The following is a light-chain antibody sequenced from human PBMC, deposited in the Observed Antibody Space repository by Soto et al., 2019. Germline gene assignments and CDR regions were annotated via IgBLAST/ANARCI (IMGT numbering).Light chain of an antibody. Sequence: QSVLTQPPSVSGAPGQRVTISCTGSGSTIGAGYDVHWYQQLPGTAPKLLIYNNRNRPSGVPDRFSGSRSGTSASLAISGLQAEDEADYYCQSYDSSLSVVFGGGTKLTV. CDR1: GSTIGAGYD. J-gene: IGLJ2*01. V-gene: IGLV1-40*01. CDR2: NNR. CDR3: QSYDSSLSVV.